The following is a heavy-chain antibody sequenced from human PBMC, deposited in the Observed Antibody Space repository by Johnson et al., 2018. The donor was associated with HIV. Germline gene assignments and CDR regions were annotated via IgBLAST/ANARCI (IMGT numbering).Heavy chain of an antibody. CDR1: GFTFSSFA. CDR3: AKSSRVATTFDAFDF. D-gene: IGHD2-15*01. V-gene: IGHV3-23*04. CDR2: ISSIGGST. J-gene: IGHJ3*01. Sequence: VHLVESGGGVVQPGGSLRLYCAASGFTFSSFAMSWVRQAPGKGLEWVSGISSIGGSTYYADSVKGRFTISRDNSKNTLYLQMNSLRAEDTAVYYCAKSSRVATTFDAFDFWGQGTMVTVSS.